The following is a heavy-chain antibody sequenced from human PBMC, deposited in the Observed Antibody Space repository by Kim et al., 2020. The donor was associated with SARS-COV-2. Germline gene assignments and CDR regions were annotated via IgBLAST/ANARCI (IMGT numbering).Heavy chain of an antibody. J-gene: IGHJ6*02. CDR3: TRQGVLLWFGELSSDYGMDV. Sequence: GGSLRLSCAASGFTFSGSAMHWVRQASGKGLEWVGRIRSKANSYATAYAASVKGRFTISRDDSKNTAYLQMNSLKTEDTAVYYCTRQGVLLWFGELSSDYGMDVWGQGTTVTVSS. CDR1: GFTFSGSA. CDR2: IRSKANSYAT. D-gene: IGHD3-10*01. V-gene: IGHV3-73*01.